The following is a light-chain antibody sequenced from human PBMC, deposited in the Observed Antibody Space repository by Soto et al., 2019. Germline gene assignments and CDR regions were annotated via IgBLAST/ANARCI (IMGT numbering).Light chain of an antibody. V-gene: IGLV2-11*01. CDR2: DVT. CDR3: CSHAGGSSWV. Sequence: QSALTQPASVSGSPGQSITISCTGTSNDIGGYNYVSWYQQHPGEAPKLIIYDVTNRPSGVPYRFSGSKSGSTASLTISGLQAEDEADYYCCSHAGGSSWVFGGGTKLTVL. CDR1: SNDIGGYNY. J-gene: IGLJ3*02.